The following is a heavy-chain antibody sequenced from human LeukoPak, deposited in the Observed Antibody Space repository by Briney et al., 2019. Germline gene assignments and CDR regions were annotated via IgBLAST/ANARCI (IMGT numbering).Heavy chain of an antibody. CDR1: GFTFSSYG. CDR2: ISFDASNK. V-gene: IGHV3-30*03. CDR3: ARVGCSTSCYGFGYFYYYMDV. J-gene: IGHJ6*03. D-gene: IGHD2-2*01. Sequence: GGSLRLSCAASGFTFSSYGMHWVRQAPGKGLEWVAVISFDASNKYYADSVKGRFTISRDNSKNTLYLQMNSLRAEDTAVYYCARVGCSTSCYGFGYFYYYMDVWGKGTTVTVSS.